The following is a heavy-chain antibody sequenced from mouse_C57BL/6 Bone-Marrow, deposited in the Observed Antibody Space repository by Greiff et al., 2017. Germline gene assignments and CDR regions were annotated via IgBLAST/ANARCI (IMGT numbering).Heavy chain of an antibody. Sequence: QVQLKQPGAELVKPGASVKLSCKASGYTFTSYWMHWVKQRPGQGLEWIGMIHPNSGSTNYNEKFKSKATLTVEKSSSTAYMQLSSLTSEDPAVYYCARPHYYGSRDYWGQRATLTVSS. D-gene: IGHD1-1*01. CDR3: ARPHYYGSRDY. CDR2: IHPNSGST. J-gene: IGHJ2*01. V-gene: IGHV1-64*01. CDR1: GYTFTSYW.